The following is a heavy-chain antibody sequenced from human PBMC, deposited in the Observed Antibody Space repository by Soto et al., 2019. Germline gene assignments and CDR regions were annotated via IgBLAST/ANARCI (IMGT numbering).Heavy chain of an antibody. CDR1: GGSISSGDYY. CDR2: IYYSGST. V-gene: IGHV4-30-4*01. D-gene: IGHD3-10*01. CDR3: ARVRGEVDY. Sequence: NPSETLSLTCTVSGGSISSGDYYWSWIRQPPGKGLEWIGYIYYSGSTYYNPSLKSRVTISVDTSKNQSSLKLSSVTAADTAVYYCARVRGEVDYWGQGTLVTVS. J-gene: IGHJ4*02.